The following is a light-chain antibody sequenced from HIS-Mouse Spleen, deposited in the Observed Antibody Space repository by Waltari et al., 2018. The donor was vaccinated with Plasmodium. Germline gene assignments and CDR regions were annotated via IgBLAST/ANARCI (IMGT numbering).Light chain of an antibody. Sequence: DIVLTQSPGTLSLSPGERATLSCRASQSDSSSYLAWYQQKPGQAPRLLIYGASSRATGIPDRFSGSGSGTDFTLTISRLEPEDFAVYYCQQYGSSPYTFGQGTKLEIK. CDR1: QSDSSSY. J-gene: IGKJ2*01. CDR2: GAS. CDR3: QQYGSSPYT. V-gene: IGKV3-20*01.